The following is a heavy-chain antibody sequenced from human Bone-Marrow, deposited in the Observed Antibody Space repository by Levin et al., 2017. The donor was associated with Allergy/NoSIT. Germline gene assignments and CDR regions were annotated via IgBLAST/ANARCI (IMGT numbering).Heavy chain of an antibody. CDR2: IKQDGTEK. CDR3: VRESSSSGFNYYNYYAMDV. J-gene: IGHJ6*02. D-gene: IGHD6-6*01. Sequence: QAGGSLRLSCAASGFSFSHYWMSWVRQAPGKGLEWVANIKQDGTEKFFVDSVKGRFTISRDNVKNSLYLQMNSLRAEDTAVYYCVRESSSSGFNYYNYYAMDVWGQGTTVTVSS. CDR1: GFSFSHYW. V-gene: IGHV3-7*01.